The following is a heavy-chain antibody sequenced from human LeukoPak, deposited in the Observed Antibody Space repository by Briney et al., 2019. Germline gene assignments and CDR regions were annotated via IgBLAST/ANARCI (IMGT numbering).Heavy chain of an antibody. D-gene: IGHD1-20*01. CDR2: ISFDGSKK. V-gene: IGHV3-30*04. CDR3: ARGGPNWNPGDY. J-gene: IGHJ4*02. CDR1: RFTFRNYA. Sequence: GGSLRLSCEASRFTFRNYAMHWVRQAPGKGLEWVAVISFDGSKKDSADSVKGRFTISRDNSKNTLYLQMSSLRGEDTAVYYCARGGPNWNPGDYWGQGTLVTVSS.